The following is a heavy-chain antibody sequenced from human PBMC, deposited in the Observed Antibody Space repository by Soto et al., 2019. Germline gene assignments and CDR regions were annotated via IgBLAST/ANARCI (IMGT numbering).Heavy chain of an antibody. J-gene: IGHJ4*02. CDR2: IYYSGST. CDR3: ARAQGSGFLVS. D-gene: IGHD3-10*01. Sequence: LPLTCAVYCVSFSGYYWSWIRQPPGKGLEWIGYIYYSGSTYYNPSLKSRVTISVDTSKNQFSLKLSSVTAADTAVYYCARAQGSGFLVSWGQGTLVTVSS. V-gene: IGHV4-30-4*08. CDR1: CVSFSGYY.